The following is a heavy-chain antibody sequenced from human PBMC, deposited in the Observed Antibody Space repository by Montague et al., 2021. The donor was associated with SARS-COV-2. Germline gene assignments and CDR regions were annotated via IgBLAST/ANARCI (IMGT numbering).Heavy chain of an antibody. V-gene: IGHV4-39*01. Sequence: SETLSLTCTVSGGSISSSSYYWGWIRQPPGKGLEWIGSIYYSGSTHYNPSLKSRVTISVDTSKNQFSLKLSSVTAADTAVYYCARPKYSSSWYVDYWGQGTLVTVSS. J-gene: IGHJ4*02. CDR2: IYYSGST. D-gene: IGHD6-13*01. CDR1: GGSISSSSYY. CDR3: ARPKYSSSWYVDY.